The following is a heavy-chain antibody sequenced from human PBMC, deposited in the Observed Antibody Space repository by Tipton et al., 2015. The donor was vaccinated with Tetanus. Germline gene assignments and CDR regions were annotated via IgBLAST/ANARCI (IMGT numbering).Heavy chain of an antibody. D-gene: IGHD3-10*01. CDR1: GYRFSSYW. CDR2: IYPGDSEA. CDR3: ARLPKHYSASGTT. Sequence: QSGPEVKEAGESLRISCKASGYRFSSYWIAWVRQMPGKGLEWVGLIYPGDSEATYSPSFQGQITITADKSISTAYLQWSSLKASDTAIYFCARLPKHYSASGTTWGQGTLVTVSS. V-gene: IGHV5-51*01. J-gene: IGHJ5*02.